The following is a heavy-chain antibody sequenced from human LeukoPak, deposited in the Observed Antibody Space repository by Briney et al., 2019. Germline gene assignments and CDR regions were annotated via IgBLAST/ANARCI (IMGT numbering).Heavy chain of an antibody. D-gene: IGHD2-21*01. Sequence: PGGSLRLSCTASGFTVSNSYMNWVRQAPGKGLEWVAVIWYDGSNKYYADSVKGRFTISRDNSKNTLYLQMNSLRAEDTAVYYCATGRPGVSIPYYFDYWGQGTLVTVSS. J-gene: IGHJ4*02. V-gene: IGHV3-33*08. CDR1: GFTVSNSY. CDR2: IWYDGSNK. CDR3: ATGRPGVSIPYYFDY.